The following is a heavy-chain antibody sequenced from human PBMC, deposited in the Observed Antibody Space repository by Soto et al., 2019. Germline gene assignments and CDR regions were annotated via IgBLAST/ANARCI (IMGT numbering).Heavy chain of an antibody. J-gene: IGHJ4*02. V-gene: IGHV1-18*01. CDR2: ISTYNGDT. Sequence: ASVKVSCKASGYTFTRSGISLVRQAPVQGLEWLGWISTYNGDTNYAQTFQGRVTMTTDTSTNTAYMELRSLTSDDTAVYYCARDCTGGSCFCIYWGQGTLVTVSS. CDR1: GYTFTRSG. CDR3: ARDCTGGSCFCIY. D-gene: IGHD2-15*01.